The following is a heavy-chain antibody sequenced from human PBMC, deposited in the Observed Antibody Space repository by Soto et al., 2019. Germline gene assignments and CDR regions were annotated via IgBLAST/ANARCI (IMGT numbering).Heavy chain of an antibody. CDR1: GGSISSYY. J-gene: IGHJ5*02. CDR2: IYYSGST. CDR3: ARDPAYSSSGWFDP. D-gene: IGHD6-6*01. V-gene: IGHV4-59*01. Sequence: PSETLSLTCTVSGGSISSYYWSWIRQPPGKGLEWIGYIYYSGSTNYNPSLKSRVTISVDTSKNQFSLKLSSVTAADTAVYYCARDPAYSSSGWFDPWGQGTLVTVSS.